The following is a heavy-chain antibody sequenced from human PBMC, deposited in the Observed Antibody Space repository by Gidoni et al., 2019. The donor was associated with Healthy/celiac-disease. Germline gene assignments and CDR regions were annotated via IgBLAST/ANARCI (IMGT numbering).Heavy chain of an antibody. CDR1: GFTFSGSA. CDR3: TMIVVGGGDY. Sequence: EVQLVESGGGLVQPGGSLKLSCAASGFTFSGSAMHWVRQASGKGLEWVGSIRSKANSYATAYAASVKGRFTISRDDSKNTAYLKMNSMKTEDTAVYYCTMIVVGGGDYWGQGTLVTVSS. D-gene: IGHD3-22*01. V-gene: IGHV3-73*02. J-gene: IGHJ4*02. CDR2: IRSKANSYAT.